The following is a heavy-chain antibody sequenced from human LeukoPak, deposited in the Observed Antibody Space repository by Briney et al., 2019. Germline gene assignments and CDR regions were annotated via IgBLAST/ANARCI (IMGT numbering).Heavy chain of an antibody. V-gene: IGHV3-30-3*01. CDR2: ISYDGTNK. Sequence: GRSLRLSCAASGFTFSNYAMHWVRQAPGKGLEWVAVISYDGTNKYYADSVKGRFTISKDNSKNTMYLQMNSLRAEDTAMYYCARAPMSYDSSGFGGAFDIWGQGTMVTVSS. D-gene: IGHD3-22*01. J-gene: IGHJ3*02. CDR3: ARAPMSYDSSGFGGAFDI. CDR1: GFTFSNYA.